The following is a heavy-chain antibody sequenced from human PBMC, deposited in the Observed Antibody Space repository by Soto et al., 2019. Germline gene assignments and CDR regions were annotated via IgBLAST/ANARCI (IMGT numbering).Heavy chain of an antibody. CDR3: ARDRGEYWGWNAFDI. D-gene: IGHD7-27*01. Sequence: QVQLQESGPGLVKPSETLSLSCTVSGGSVSSGTYYWSWIRQPPGKGLEWIGYIYYRGSTNYNPSIKSRVTISVDTSKNQFSLRLSSVTAADTAVYYCARDRGEYWGWNAFDIWGQGTMVTVSS. J-gene: IGHJ3*02. V-gene: IGHV4-61*01. CDR1: GGSVSSGTYY. CDR2: IYYRGST.